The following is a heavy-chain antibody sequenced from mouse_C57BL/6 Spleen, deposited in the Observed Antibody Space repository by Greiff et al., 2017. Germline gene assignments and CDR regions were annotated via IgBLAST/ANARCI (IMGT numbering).Heavy chain of an antibody. V-gene: IGHV1-50*01. J-gene: IGHJ2*01. CDR2: IDPSDSYT. Sequence: QSCKASGYTFTSYWMQWVKQRPGQGLEWIGEIDPSDSYTNYNQKFKGKATLTVDTSSSTAYMQLSSLTSEDSAVYYCAGTTTVPFDYWGQGTTLTVSS. CDR1: GYTFTSYW. D-gene: IGHD1-1*01. CDR3: AGTTTVPFDY.